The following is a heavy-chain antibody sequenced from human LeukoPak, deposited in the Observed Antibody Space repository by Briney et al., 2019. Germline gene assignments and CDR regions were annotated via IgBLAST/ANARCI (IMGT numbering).Heavy chain of an antibody. CDR3: ARLIAVRPGSPYYYYMDV. J-gene: IGHJ6*03. V-gene: IGHV4-38-2*02. Sequence: SETLSLTCTVSGYSISSGYYWGWIRQPPGKGLEWIGSIYYSGSTYYNPSLKSRVTISVDTSKNQFSLKLSSVTAADTAVYYCARLIAVRPGSPYYYYMDVWGKGTTVTVSS. D-gene: IGHD6-6*01. CDR2: IYYSGST. CDR1: GYSISSGYY.